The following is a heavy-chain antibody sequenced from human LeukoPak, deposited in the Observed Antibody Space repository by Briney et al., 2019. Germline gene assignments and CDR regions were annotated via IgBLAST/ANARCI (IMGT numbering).Heavy chain of an antibody. D-gene: IGHD3-10*01. CDR2: IYYSGST. J-gene: IGHJ4*02. CDR3: ARIHMVRGVITFDY. CDR1: GGSISSYY. Sequence: SETLPLTCTVSGGSISSYYWSWIRQPPGKGLEWIGYIYYSGSTNYNPSLKSRVTISVDTSKNQFSLKLSSVTAADTAVYYCARIHMVRGVITFDYWGQGTLVTVSS. V-gene: IGHV4-59*08.